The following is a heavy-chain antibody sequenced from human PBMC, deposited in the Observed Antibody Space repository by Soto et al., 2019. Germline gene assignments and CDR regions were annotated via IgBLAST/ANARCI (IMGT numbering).Heavy chain of an antibody. CDR3: ARDRLHDFWSGYYSYYYYGMDV. D-gene: IGHD3-3*01. CDR2: IYTSGST. Sequence: SETLSLTCTVSGGSISSYYWSWIRQPAGKGLEWIGRIYTSGSTNYNPSLKSRVTMSVDTSKNQFSLKLSSVTAADTAVYYCARDRLHDFWSGYYSYYYYGMDVWGQGTTVTVSS. V-gene: IGHV4-4*07. CDR1: GGSISSYY. J-gene: IGHJ6*02.